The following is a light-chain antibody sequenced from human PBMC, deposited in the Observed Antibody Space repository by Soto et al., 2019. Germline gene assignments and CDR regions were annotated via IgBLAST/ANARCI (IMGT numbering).Light chain of an antibody. Sequence: EIVLTQSPAILSVSPGERATLSCRASQSISRSLAWYQQKPGQAPRLLIYDASNRAAGIPARFSGSGSGTDFTLTITSLEPEDFAFYYCHQRQRWPRTFGQGTKVDIK. CDR1: QSISRS. CDR3: HQRQRWPRT. CDR2: DAS. V-gene: IGKV3-11*01. J-gene: IGKJ1*01.